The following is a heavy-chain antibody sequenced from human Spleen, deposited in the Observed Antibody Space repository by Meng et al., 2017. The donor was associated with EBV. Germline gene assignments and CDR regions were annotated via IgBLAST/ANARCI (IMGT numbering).Heavy chain of an antibody. CDR3: ARGGIDF. J-gene: IGHJ4*02. Sequence: QVQLVQSGGEVKNPGASVTVSCKASGYTFSVYDITWVRQAAGQGLEWMGWMNPGSGNTVYAQKFQGRVTMTRNTSITTAYMELSNLRSEDAAVYYCARGGIDFWGQGTLVTVSS. V-gene: IGHV1-8*01. CDR2: MNPGSGNT. CDR1: GYTFSVYD.